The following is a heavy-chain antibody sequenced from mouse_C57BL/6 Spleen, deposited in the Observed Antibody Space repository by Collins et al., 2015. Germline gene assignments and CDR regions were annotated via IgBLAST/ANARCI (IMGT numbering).Heavy chain of an antibody. J-gene: IGHJ4*01. CDR3: AREDPYYAMDY. CDR2: LWTGGGT. CDR1: LTSYA. V-gene: IGHV2-9-1*01. Sequence: LTSYAISWVRQPPGKGLEWLGVLWTGGGTSYNSPLKSRLSISKDNSKSQVFLKMNSLQTDDTARYYCAREDPYYAMDYWGQGTSVTVSS.